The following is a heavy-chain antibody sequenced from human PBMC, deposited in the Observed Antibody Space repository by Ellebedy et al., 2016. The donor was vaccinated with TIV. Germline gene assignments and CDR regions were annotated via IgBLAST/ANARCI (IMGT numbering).Heavy chain of an antibody. Sequence: SVKVSCXASGGTFSSYAISWVRQAPGQGLEWMGGIIPIFGTANYAQKFQGRVTITADESTSTAYMELSSLRSEDTAVYYCARSHTAISDYVWGSYRRWYFDYWGQGTLVTVSS. D-gene: IGHD3-16*02. CDR3: ARSHTAISDYVWGSYRRWYFDY. CDR1: GGTFSSYA. J-gene: IGHJ4*02. CDR2: IIPIFGTA. V-gene: IGHV1-69*13.